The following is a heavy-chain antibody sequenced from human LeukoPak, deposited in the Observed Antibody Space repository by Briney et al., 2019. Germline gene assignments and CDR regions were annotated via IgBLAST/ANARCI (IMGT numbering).Heavy chain of an antibody. Sequence: PSETLSLTCAVYGGSFSGYYYSWIRQPPGEGLEWIGEINHSGDTNYNPSLKSRVTISVDTSKNQFSLKLSSVTAADTAVYYCARLRYYGSGSYPMTGNWFDPWGQGTLVTVSS. CDR1: GGSFSGYY. D-gene: IGHD3-10*01. J-gene: IGHJ5*02. CDR2: INHSGDT. CDR3: ARLRYYGSGSYPMTGNWFDP. V-gene: IGHV4-34*01.